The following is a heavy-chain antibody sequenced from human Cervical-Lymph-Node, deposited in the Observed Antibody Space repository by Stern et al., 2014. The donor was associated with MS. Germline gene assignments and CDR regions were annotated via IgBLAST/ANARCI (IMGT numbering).Heavy chain of an antibody. V-gene: IGHV1-69*01. CDR1: GGTFSNYA. J-gene: IGHJ4*02. CDR3: ARGWSYDILTGYSY. Sequence: QVQLVESGAEVKKPGSSVKVSCKASGGTFSNYAISWVRQAPGQGLEWMGGIVPLFGRANYAQKFQGRVTITADESTSTAYMELSSLRSEDTAVYYCARGWSYDILTGYSYWGQGTLVTVSS. D-gene: IGHD3-9*01. CDR2: IVPLFGRA.